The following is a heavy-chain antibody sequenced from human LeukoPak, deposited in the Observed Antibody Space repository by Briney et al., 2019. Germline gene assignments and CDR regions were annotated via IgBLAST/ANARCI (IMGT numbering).Heavy chain of an antibody. J-gene: IGHJ4*02. Sequence: GGSLRLSCAASGFTFSTYTMYWVRHPPGKRLEWVSIFGSSGGGIHYADSVKGRFTISRDNSKNALYLQMNSLRVEDTAVYYCAIDPNWGTHSWGQGVLVTVSS. CDR1: GFTFSTYT. CDR2: FGSSGGGI. V-gene: IGHV3-23*01. CDR3: AIDPNWGTHS. D-gene: IGHD7-27*01.